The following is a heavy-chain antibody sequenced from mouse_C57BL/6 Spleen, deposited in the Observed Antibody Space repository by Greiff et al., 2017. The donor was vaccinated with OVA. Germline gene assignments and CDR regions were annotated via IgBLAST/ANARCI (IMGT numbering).Heavy chain of an antibody. V-gene: IGHV1-63*01. D-gene: IGHD1-1*01. CDR3: ARSRGYGSSYDAMDY. Sequence: QVHVKQSGAELVRPGTSVKMSCKASGYTFTNYWIGWAKQRPGHGLEWIGDIYPGGGYTNYNEKFKGKATLTADKSSSTAYMQFSSLTSEDSAIYYCARSRGYGSSYDAMDYWGQGTSVTVSS. CDR1: GYTFTNYW. CDR2: IYPGGGYT. J-gene: IGHJ4*01.